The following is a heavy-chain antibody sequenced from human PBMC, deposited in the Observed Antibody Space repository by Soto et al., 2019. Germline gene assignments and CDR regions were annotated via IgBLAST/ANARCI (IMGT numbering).Heavy chain of an antibody. D-gene: IGHD2-15*01. Sequence: QVQLVESGGGVVQPGRSLRLSCAASGFTFSSYGMHWVRQAPGKGVEWVAVIWYDGSNKYYADSVKGRFTISRDNSRNPLYLQRNSLRAGDTAVYCCARGGGKRYYFDYWGQGTLVTVSS. CDR1: GFTFSSYG. CDR3: ARGGGKRYYFDY. CDR2: IWYDGSNK. J-gene: IGHJ4*02. V-gene: IGHV3-33*01.